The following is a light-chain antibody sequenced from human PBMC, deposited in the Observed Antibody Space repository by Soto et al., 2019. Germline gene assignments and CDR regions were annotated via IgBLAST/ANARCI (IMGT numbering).Light chain of an antibody. CDR1: QSIGNA. CDR3: LQDINYPWT. Sequence: AIQITQYPSSLSASAGDRVTISCRASQSIGNALGWYQQKPGKPTKVLIYGASNLQSGVPPRFSGSGSGTDFTLAISSLQPEDSATYYCLQDINYPWTFGQGTKVDIK. J-gene: IGKJ1*01. CDR2: GAS. V-gene: IGKV1-6*01.